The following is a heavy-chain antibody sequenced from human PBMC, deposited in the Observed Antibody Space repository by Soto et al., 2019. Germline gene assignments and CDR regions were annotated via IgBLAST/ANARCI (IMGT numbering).Heavy chain of an antibody. CDR2: ISGGGGST. J-gene: IGHJ5*02. CDR3: AKTPFGDYVEGNWFDP. CDR1: GFTFSSYA. V-gene: IGHV3-23*01. D-gene: IGHD4-17*01. Sequence: PGGSLRVSCAASGFTFSSYAMSWVRQSPGKGLEWVSAISGGGGSTYYADSVKGRFTISRDNSKNTLYLQMNSLRAEDTAVYYCAKTPFGDYVEGNWFDPWGQGTLVTVSS.